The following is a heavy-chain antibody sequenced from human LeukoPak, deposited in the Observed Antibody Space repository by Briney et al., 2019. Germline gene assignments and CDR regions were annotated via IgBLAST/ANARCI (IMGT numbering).Heavy chain of an antibody. CDR1: GGSFSGYY. D-gene: IGHD5-12*01. CDR3: ARVSCASGSCSLHYFYGLDV. V-gene: IGHV4-34*01. CDR2: INHSGST. J-gene: IGHJ6*02. Sequence: SETLSLTCAVYGGSFSGYYWSWIRQPPGKGLEWIGEINHSGSTNYNPSLKSRVTISVDTSKNQFSLKLSSVTAADTAVYYCARVSCASGSCSLHYFYGLDVWGQGTTVTVSS.